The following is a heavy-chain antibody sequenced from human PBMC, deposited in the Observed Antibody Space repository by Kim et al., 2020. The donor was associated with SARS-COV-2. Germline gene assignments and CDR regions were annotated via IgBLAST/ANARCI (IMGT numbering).Heavy chain of an antibody. Sequence: GGSLRLSCAASGFTFSDYYMSWIRQAPGKGLEWVSYISSSGSTIYYADSVKGRFTISRDNAKNSLYLQMNSLRAEDTAVYYCARDRQLSRYSSGWYEPDDAFDIWGQGTMVTVSS. V-gene: IGHV3-11*04. CDR1: GFTFSDYY. CDR2: ISSSGSTI. J-gene: IGHJ3*02. D-gene: IGHD6-19*01. CDR3: ARDRQLSRYSSGWYEPDDAFDI.